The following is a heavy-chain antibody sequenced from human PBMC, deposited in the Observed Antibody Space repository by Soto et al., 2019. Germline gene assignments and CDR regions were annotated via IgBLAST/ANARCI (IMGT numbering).Heavy chain of an antibody. J-gene: IGHJ5*02. CDR2: IIPIFGTA. D-gene: IGHD3-16*01. CDR3: AIDWILRLGELKSPWFDP. V-gene: IGHV1-69*01. CDR1: GGTFSSYA. Sequence: QVQLVQSGAEVKKPGSSVKVSCKASGGTFSSYAISWVRQAPGQGLEWMGGIIPIFGTANYAQKFQGRVTITADESTSTAYMELSSLRSEDTAVYYCAIDWILRLGELKSPWFDPWGQGTLVTVSS.